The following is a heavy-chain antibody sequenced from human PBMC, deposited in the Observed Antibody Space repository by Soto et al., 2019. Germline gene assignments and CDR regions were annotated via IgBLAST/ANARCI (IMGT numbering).Heavy chain of an antibody. CDR2: IYPDAITV. J-gene: IGHJ5*02. CDR3: ATALNWGGFYNGFEH. D-gene: IGHD3-10*01. CDR1: GFAFSDYY. V-gene: IGHV3-11*01. Sequence: QVQLVESGGGLVKPGGSLRLSCTASGFAFSDYYMGWIRQAPGKGPEWVSYIYPDAITVYHADSVRGRFTISRDNGEKSLYLEMSGLRPEDSAVYYCATALNWGGFYNGFEHWGQGTLVTVSS.